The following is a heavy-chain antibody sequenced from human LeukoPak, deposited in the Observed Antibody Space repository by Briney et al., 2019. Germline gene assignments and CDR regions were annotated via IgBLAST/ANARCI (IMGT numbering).Heavy chain of an antibody. CDR1: GGTFSSYT. D-gene: IGHD4-17*01. J-gene: IGHJ6*02. Sequence: SVKVPCKASGGTFSSYTISWVRQAPGQGLEXXXXXXPILGIANYAQKFQGRVTITADKSTSTAYMELSSLRSEDTAVYYCARPSTVTTNYYYYYAMDVWGQGTTVTVSS. CDR3: ARPSTVTTNYYYYYAMDV. CDR2: XXPILGIA. V-gene: IGHV1-69*02.